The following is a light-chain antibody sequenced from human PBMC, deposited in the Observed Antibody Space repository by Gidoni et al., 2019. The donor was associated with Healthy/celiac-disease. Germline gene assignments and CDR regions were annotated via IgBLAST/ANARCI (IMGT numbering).Light chain of an antibody. CDR2: EDS. J-gene: IGLJ1*01. CDR3: SSDTSSSALV. CDR1: SSDVGGYNY. Sequence: QSALTPPASVSGSPGPSITISCTCTSSDVGGYNYVSWYQQHRGKAPQLMIYEDSLRPAGVSNRFSGCKAGNTASPTTSGLQAEEDADYYCSSDTSSSALVFGTGTKVTVL. V-gene: IGLV2-14*01.